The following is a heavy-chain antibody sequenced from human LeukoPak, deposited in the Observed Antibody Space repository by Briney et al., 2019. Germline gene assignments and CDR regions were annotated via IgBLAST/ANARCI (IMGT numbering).Heavy chain of an antibody. D-gene: IGHD3-10*01. J-gene: IGHJ4*02. Sequence: GASVKVSCKASGGTFSSYAISWVRQAPGQGLEWMGGIIPIFGTANYAQKLQGRVTMTTDTSTSTAYMELRSLRSDDTAVYYCARVGELLWFGELFPLYDYWGQGTLVTVSS. CDR3: ARVGELLWFGELFPLYDY. V-gene: IGHV1-69*05. CDR2: IIPIFGTA. CDR1: GGTFSSYA.